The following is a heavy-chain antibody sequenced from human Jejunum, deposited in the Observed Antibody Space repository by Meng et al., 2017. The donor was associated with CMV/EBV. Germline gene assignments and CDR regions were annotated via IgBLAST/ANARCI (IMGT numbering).Heavy chain of an antibody. CDR1: TDN. CDR3: ARDRVHFSDDYYYYGMDV. V-gene: IGHV4-39*07. Sequence: TDNWGWIRQPPGRGLEWIASIYYGESTYYSPSLKSRVTISVDTSKNQFSLSLSSVTAADTAVYYCARDRVHFSDDYYYYGMDVWGLGTTVTVSS. J-gene: IGHJ6*02. CDR2: IYYGEST. D-gene: IGHD1-1*01.